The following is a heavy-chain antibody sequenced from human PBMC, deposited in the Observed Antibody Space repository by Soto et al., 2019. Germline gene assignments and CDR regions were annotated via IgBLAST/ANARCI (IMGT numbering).Heavy chain of an antibody. CDR1: GFTFRSYA. V-gene: IGHV3-23*01. CDR2: VSDTGIST. Sequence: EVQLLDSGGGLVQPGGSLRLSCAASGFTFRSYALSWVRQAPGKGLEWVSTVSDTGISTYYAGSVTGRFTISRDNSRNTVYLQMTSRRAEDTAVYYCAKAYFDSSGFDSWGLGTRVTVSS. D-gene: IGHD3-22*01. J-gene: IGHJ5*01. CDR3: AKAYFDSSGFDS.